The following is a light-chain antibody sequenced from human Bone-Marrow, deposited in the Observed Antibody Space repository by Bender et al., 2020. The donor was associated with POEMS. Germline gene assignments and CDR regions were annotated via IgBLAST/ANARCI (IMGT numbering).Light chain of an antibody. CDR1: TIGGKS. Sequence: SSVLTQPPSVSVAPGQTARITCGGNTIGGKSVHWYQQKPGQAPVLVVYDDDDRPSGIPERLSGSNSGNTATLTISRVEAGDEADYYCQVWDGGSDHWVFGGGTKLTVL. CDR2: DDD. CDR3: QVWDGGSDHWV. V-gene: IGLV3-21*02. J-gene: IGLJ3*02.